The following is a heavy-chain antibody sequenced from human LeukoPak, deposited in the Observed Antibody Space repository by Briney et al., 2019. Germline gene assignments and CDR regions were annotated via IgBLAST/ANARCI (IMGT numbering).Heavy chain of an antibody. CDR2: IIPIFGTA. D-gene: IGHD3-16*01. V-gene: IGHV1-69*13. Sequence: SVKVSFKASGGTFSSYAISWVRQAPGQGLERMGGIIPIFGTANYAQKFQGRVTITADESTSTAYMELSSLRSEDTAVYYCARTGLGEPNYYGMDVWGKGTTVTVSS. CDR1: GGTFSSYA. CDR3: ARTGLGEPNYYGMDV. J-gene: IGHJ6*04.